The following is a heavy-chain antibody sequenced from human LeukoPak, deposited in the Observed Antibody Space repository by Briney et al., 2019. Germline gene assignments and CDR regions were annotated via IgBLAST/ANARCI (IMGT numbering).Heavy chain of an antibody. Sequence: SETLSLTCAVYGGSFSGYYWNWIRQPPGKGLEYIGNINYSGGTNYNPSLKSRVTISLDTSKNQFSLNLTSETAADTAVYYCARTDYRLGPPSYWGQGTLVTVSS. CDR1: GGSFSGYY. J-gene: IGHJ4*02. D-gene: IGHD4-11*01. V-gene: IGHV4-34*11. CDR3: ARTDYRLGPPSY. CDR2: INYSGGT.